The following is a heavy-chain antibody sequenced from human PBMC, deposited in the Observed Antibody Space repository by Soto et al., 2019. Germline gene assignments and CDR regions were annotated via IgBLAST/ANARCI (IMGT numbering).Heavy chain of an antibody. J-gene: IGHJ4*01. D-gene: IGHD3-10*02. CDR3: ARDSGYGRGPSVNQHLKF. V-gene: IGHV3-7*01. CDR1: GFTFGSYW. Sequence: GGSLRLSCAASGFTFGSYWMSWVRQAPGKGLEWLATIKWDASEKQYVGSVKGRFTLSRDNAKNSLYLQMNSMRAEDTAVYHCARDSGYGRGPSVNQHLKFWGHATLVTV. CDR2: IKWDASEK.